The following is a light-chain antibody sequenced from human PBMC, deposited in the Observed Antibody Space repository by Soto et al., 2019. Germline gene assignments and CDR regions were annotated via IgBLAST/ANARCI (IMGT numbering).Light chain of an antibody. CDR3: QQYNNWPPFT. Sequence: EIVMTQSPATLSVSPGERATLSCRASQSVSSNLAWYQQKPGQAPRLLIYGASTRVTGIPARFSGSGSGTEFTLTINSLQSEDFAVYYCQQYNNWPPFTFGPGTKVDIK. J-gene: IGKJ3*01. CDR1: QSVSSN. V-gene: IGKV3-15*01. CDR2: GAS.